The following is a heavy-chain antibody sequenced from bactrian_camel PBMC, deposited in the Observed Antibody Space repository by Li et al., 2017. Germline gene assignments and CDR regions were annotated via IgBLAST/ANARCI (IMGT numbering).Heavy chain of an antibody. V-gene: IGHV3S25*01. J-gene: IGHJ4*01. CDR3: LNAKNGG. Sequence: QLVESGVGLVQPGGSLRLSCAASGFTSSSSGMYWVRQAPGTGLEWVSVISAKGTTFYADSVKGRFTISRDNAKNTVYLQMNSLKPEDTAVYYCLNAKNGGWGQGTQVTVS. D-gene: IGHD3*01. CDR1: GFTSSSSG. CDR2: ISAKGTT.